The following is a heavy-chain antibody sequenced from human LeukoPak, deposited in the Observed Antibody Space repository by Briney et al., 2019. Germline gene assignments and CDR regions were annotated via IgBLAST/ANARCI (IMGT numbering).Heavy chain of an antibody. Sequence: PSETLSLTCTASGGSISSSSYYWGWIRQPPGKGLEWIGSIYYYGSTNYNPSLKSRVTISVDTSKNQFSLKLSSVTAADTAVYYCASLTRVYAIGFDPWGQGTLVTVSS. D-gene: IGHD2-8*01. CDR1: GGSISSSSYY. J-gene: IGHJ5*02. V-gene: IGHV4-39*01. CDR3: ASLTRVYAIGFDP. CDR2: IYYYGST.